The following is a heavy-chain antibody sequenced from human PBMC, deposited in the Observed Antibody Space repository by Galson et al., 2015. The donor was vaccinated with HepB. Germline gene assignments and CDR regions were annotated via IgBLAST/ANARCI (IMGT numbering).Heavy chain of an antibody. Sequence: TLSLTCDVSGGSISSGGYSWSWIRQPPGEGLEWIGYIHYSGSTFYKPSLKSRVIISSDTSKNQFSPRLSSVTAADTAVYFCARSGELRTGGYFDFWGQGTLVTVSS. CDR1: GGSISSGGYS. V-gene: IGHV4-30-4*07. CDR3: ARSGELRTGGYFDF. J-gene: IGHJ4*02. D-gene: IGHD1-26*01. CDR2: IHYSGST.